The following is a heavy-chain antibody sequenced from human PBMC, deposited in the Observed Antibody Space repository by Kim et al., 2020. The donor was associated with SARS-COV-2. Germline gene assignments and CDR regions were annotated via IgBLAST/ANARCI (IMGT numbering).Heavy chain of an antibody. CDR2: ISGDGGST. CDR3: AKDKSPKRITMVRGVNRWFDP. V-gene: IGHV3-43*02. J-gene: IGHJ5*02. CDR1: GFTFDDYA. Sequence: GGSLRLSCAASGFTFDDYAMHWVRQAPGKGLEWVSLISGDGGSTYYADSVKGRFTISRDNSKNSLYLQMNSLRTEDTALYYCAKDKSPKRITMVRGVNRWFDPWGQGTLVTVSS. D-gene: IGHD3-10*01.